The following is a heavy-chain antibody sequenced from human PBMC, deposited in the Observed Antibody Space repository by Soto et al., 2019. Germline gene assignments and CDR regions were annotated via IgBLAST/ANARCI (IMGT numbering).Heavy chain of an antibody. Sequence: QVQLVQSGAEVKKPGASVKVSCKASGYTFTSYAMHWVRQAPGQRLEWMGWINAGNGNTKYSQKIQGRVTITRDTSASTAYMELSSLRSEDTAVYYCARYGGQIRDFDYWGQGTLVTVSS. CDR3: ARYGGQIRDFDY. CDR2: INAGNGNT. V-gene: IGHV1-3*01. J-gene: IGHJ4*02. CDR1: GYTFTSYA. D-gene: IGHD5-12*01.